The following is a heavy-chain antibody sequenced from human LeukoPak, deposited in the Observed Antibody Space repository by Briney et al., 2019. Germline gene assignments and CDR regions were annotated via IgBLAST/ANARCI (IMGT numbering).Heavy chain of an antibody. CDR2: IYYSGSP. CDR1: GGSISSYY. V-gene: IGHV4-59*01. J-gene: IGHJ4*02. Sequence: SETLSLTCTVSGGSISSYYWSWIRQPPGKGLEWIGYIYYSGSPNYNPSLKSRVTISVDTSKNQFSLKLSSVTAADTAVYYCARVTGTWYYFDYWGQGTLVTVSS. CDR3: ARVTGTWYYFDY. D-gene: IGHD1-20*01.